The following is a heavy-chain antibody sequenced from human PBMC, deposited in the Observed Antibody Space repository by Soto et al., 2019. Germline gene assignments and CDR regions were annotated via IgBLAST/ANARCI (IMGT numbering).Heavy chain of an antibody. V-gene: IGHV3-30-3*01. Sequence: ESGGGVVQPGRSLRLSCAASGFTFSSHAMHWVRQAPGKGLEWVAIISYDGSNEYYADPVKGRFTISRDNSKNTLYLEMSSLRAEDAAVYYCARGSSGWYIVDYWGQGTLVTASS. J-gene: IGHJ4*02. CDR2: ISYDGSNE. CDR1: GFTFSSHA. CDR3: ARGSSGWYIVDY. D-gene: IGHD6-19*01.